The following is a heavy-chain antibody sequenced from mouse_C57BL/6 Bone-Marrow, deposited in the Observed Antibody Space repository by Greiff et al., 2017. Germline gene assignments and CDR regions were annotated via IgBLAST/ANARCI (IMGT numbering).Heavy chain of an antibody. J-gene: IGHJ2*01. CDR2: IHPNSGST. D-gene: IGHD2-4*01. CDR1: GYTFTSYW. CDR3: AREGLDYDYDEDGFDY. Sequence: QVQLQQPGAELVKPGASVKLSCKASGYTFTSYWMHWVKQRPGQGLEWIGMIHPNSGSTNYNEKFKSKATLTVDKSSSTAYMQLSSLTSEDSAVYYCAREGLDYDYDEDGFDYWGQGTTLTVSS. V-gene: IGHV1-64*01.